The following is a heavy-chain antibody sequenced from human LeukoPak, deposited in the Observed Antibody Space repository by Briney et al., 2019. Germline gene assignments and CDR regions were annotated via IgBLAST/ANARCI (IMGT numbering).Heavy chain of an antibody. Sequence: GGSLRLSCAASRFTLNTYAMSWVRQAPGKGLEWVSAISGSGGTTSYADSVKGRFTISRDNSKNTLYLQMNSLRAEDTAVYYCAKDRGYSGYDDTWGQGTLVTVSS. CDR3: AKDRGYSGYDDT. CDR1: RFTLNTYA. J-gene: IGHJ5*02. D-gene: IGHD5-12*01. CDR2: ISGSGGTT. V-gene: IGHV3-23*01.